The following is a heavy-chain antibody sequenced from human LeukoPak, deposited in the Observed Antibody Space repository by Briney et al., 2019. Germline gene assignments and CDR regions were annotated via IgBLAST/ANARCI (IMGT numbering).Heavy chain of an antibody. J-gene: IGHJ4*02. V-gene: IGHV4-38-2*01. CDR1: GYSISRRYY. Sequence: SETLSLTCAVSGYSISRRYYWGWLRQPPAKWLEWIGSIYHSVSTYYHPSLKSRVTISVDTSKNQFSIKLSSVTAADTAVYYCARHPGAYYYDSSGYYFDYWGQGTLVTVSS. CDR2: IYHSVST. D-gene: IGHD3-22*01. CDR3: ARHPGAYYYDSSGYYFDY.